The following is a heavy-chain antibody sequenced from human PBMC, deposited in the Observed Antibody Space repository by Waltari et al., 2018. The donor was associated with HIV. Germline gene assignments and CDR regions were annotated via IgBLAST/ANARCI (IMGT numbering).Heavy chain of an antibody. D-gene: IGHD3-16*01. CDR2: INHRGTD. V-gene: IGHV4-34*02. CDR3: ASLRLADPQRTAHVHYGLGV. Sequence: VQLQQCGAGLLKPSQPLSLTCVVYGASFNDYYWTWAGQSPGKGLEWIGEINHRGTDDCMPCLNQRVRRSVDAYKKQFCQEVTFLSAADSGRYFCASLRLADPQRTAHVHYGLGVWGPGTPGPVPS. J-gene: IGHJ6*02. CDR1: GASFNDYY.